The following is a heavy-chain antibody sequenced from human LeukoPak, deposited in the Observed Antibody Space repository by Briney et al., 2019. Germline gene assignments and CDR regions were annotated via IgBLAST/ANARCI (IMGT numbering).Heavy chain of an antibody. J-gene: IGHJ4*02. V-gene: IGHV3-49*04. D-gene: IGHD5-18*01. CDR1: PFTFGDYA. Sequence: GGSLTLSCTGSPFTFGDYALNWVGQARGRGLEGLGFIKSKSYGGTTKYAASLKGRFTISRDDSKNIAYLEMNSLKTEDTAVYFCTRDHGYGYYYFENWGQGTLVTVS. CDR3: TRDHGYGYYYFEN. CDR2: IKSKSYGGTT.